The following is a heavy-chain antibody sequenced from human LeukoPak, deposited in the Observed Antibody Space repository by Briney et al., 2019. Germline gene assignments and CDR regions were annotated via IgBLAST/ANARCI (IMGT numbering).Heavy chain of an antibody. CDR3: AREGEYDVDTAMVN. D-gene: IGHD5-18*01. CDR2: INPNSGGT. CDR1: GYTFTGYY. J-gene: IGHJ4*02. V-gene: IGHV1-2*06. Sequence: GASVKVSCKASGYTFTGYYMHWVRQAPGQGLEWMGRINPNSGGTNYAQKFQGRVTMTRDTSISTVYMELSRLRSDDTAVYYCAREGEYDVDTAMVNWGQGTLVTVSS.